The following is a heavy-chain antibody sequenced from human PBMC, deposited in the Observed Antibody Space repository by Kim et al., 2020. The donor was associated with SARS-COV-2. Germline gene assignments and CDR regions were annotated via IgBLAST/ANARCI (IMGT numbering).Heavy chain of an antibody. V-gene: IGHV3-53*01. CDR3: ARVRVTMVRGVLYYYYGMDV. D-gene: IGHD3-10*01. J-gene: IGHJ6*02. Sequence: GGSLRLSCAASGFTFSNSYMSWVRQAPGKGLEWVSVIYSGGSTYYADSVKGRFTISRDNSKNTLYLQMNSLRAEDTAVYYCARVRVTMVRGVLYYYYGMDVWGQGTTVTVSS. CDR2: IYSGGST. CDR1: GFTFSNSY.